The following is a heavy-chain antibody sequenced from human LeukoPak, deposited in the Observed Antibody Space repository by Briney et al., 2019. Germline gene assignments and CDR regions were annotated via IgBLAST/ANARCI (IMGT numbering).Heavy chain of an antibody. CDR2: ISYDGNNK. CDR3: ARDRGSYGPVTG. Sequence: WGAFISYDGNNKYYADSVKGRFTISRDNSKNTLYLQMNSLRAEDTAVYYCARDRGSYGPVTGWGQGTLVTVSS. V-gene: IGHV3-30*01. J-gene: IGHJ4*02. D-gene: IGHD5-18*01.